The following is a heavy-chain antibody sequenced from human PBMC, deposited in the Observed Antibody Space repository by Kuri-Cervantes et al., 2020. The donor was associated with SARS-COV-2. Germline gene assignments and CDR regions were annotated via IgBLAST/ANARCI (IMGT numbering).Heavy chain of an antibody. D-gene: IGHD5-12*01. V-gene: IGHV3-30*04. CDR1: GFTFSSYA. CDR3: AREGMVATSLGY. J-gene: IGHJ4*02. CDR2: ISYDGSNK. Sequence: LSLTCAASGFTFSSYAMHWVRQAPGKGLEWVAVISYDGSNKYYADSVKGRFTISRDNSKNTLYLQMNSLRAEDTAVYYCAREGMVATSLGYWGQGTLVTVSS.